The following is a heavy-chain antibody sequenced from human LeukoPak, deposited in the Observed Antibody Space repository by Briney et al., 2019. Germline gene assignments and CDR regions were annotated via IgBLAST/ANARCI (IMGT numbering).Heavy chain of an antibody. J-gene: IGHJ4*02. CDR2: INHSGST. V-gene: IGHV4-34*01. CDR1: GGSFSGYY. Sequence: KPSETLSLTCAVYGGSFSGYYWSWIRQPPGKGLEWIGEINHSGSTNYNPSLKSGVTISVDTSKNQFSLKLSSVTAADTAVYYCARHPPTSTPEYWGQGTLVTVSS. CDR3: ARHPPTSTPEY.